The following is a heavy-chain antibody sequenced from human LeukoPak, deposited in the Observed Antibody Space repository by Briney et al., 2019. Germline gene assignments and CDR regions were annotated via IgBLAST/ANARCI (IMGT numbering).Heavy chain of an antibody. CDR3: ARGPYCSGGSCYYDAFDI. J-gene: IGHJ3*02. Sequence: GGSLRLSCAASGFTVSSNYMSWVRQAPGKGLEWVSVIYSGGSTYYADSVKGRFTISRDNSKNTLYLQMNSLRAEDTAVYYCARGPYCSGGSCYYDAFDIWGQGTMVTVSS. CDR1: GFTVSSNY. D-gene: IGHD2-15*01. V-gene: IGHV3-53*01. CDR2: IYSGGST.